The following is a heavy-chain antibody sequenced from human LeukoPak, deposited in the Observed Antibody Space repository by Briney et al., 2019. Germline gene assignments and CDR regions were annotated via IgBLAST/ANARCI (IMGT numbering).Heavy chain of an antibody. D-gene: IGHD1-26*01. CDR2: IKQDGSEK. CDR1: GFTFSSYW. J-gene: IGHJ4*02. CDR3: ARVSSGGGQSTYFDY. V-gene: IGHV3-7*01. Sequence: GGSLRLSCAASGFTFSSYWMSWVRQAPGKGLEWVANIKQDGSEKYYVDSVKGRFTISRDNAKNSLYLQMNSLRAEDTAVYYCARVSSGGGQSTYFDYWGRGTLVTVSS.